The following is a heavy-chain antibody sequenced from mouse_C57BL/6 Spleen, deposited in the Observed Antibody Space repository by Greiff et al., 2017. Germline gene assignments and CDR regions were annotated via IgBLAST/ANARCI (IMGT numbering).Heavy chain of an antibody. CDR3: ARTVYDGYAWFAY. D-gene: IGHD2-3*01. CDR1: GYSITSGYY. Sequence: VQLQQSGPGLVKPSQSLSLTCSVTGYSITSGYYWNWIRQFPGKKLEWMGYISYDGSNNYNPSLKNRISITRDTSKNQFFLKLNSVTTEDTATYYCARTVYDGYAWFAYWGQGTLVTVSA. CDR2: ISYDGSN. J-gene: IGHJ3*01. V-gene: IGHV3-6*01.